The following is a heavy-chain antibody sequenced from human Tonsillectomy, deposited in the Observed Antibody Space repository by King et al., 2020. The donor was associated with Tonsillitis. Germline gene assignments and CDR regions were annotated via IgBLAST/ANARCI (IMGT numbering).Heavy chain of an antibody. D-gene: IGHD6-19*01. J-gene: IGHJ4*02. CDR3: AGEQWLVPSPFDY. CDR2: IAYDGSNK. V-gene: IGHV3-30*01. CDR1: GFTFSSYA. Sequence: HVQLVESGGGVVQPGRSLRLSCAASGFTFSSYAMHWVRQAPGKGLEWGAVIAYDGSNKYCADSVKGRFTISRDNSKNTLNLQMNSLRTEDTAVYFCAGEQWLVPSPFDYWGQGTLVTVSS.